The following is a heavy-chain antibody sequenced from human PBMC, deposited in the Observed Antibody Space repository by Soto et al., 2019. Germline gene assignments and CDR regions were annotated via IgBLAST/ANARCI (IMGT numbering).Heavy chain of an antibody. CDR3: AKDGEWSESIGYAVYYYSCMHV. J-gene: IGHJ6*03. CDR1: GFTFSSYG. D-gene: IGHD5-12*01. V-gene: IGHV3-30*18. Sequence: EASLRLSCAASGFTFSSYGMHWVRQALGKGQEWVAVISYDGSNKYYADSVKGRFTISRDNSKNTLYLQMNSLRAEDTAVTYCAKDGEWSESIGYAVYYYSCMHVWGKGITLTFSS. CDR2: ISYDGSNK.